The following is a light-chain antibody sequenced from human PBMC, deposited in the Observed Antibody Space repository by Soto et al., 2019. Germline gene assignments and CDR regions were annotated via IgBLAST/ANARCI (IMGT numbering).Light chain of an antibody. J-gene: IGLJ2*01. CDR1: SGHSNYA. CDR3: QTWGTGIQV. CDR2: LNSDGSH. Sequence: QPVLTQSPSASASLGASVKLTCTLSSGHSNYAIAWHQQRPEKGPRYLMKLNSDGSHSKGDGIPDRFSGSISGVERYLTISSLQSEDEADYYCQTWGTGIQVFGGGTQLTVL. V-gene: IGLV4-69*01.